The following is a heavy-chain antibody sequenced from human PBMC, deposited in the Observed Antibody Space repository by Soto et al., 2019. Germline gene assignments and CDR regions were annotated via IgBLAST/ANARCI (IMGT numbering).Heavy chain of an antibody. CDR2: IHYSRSS. V-gene: IGHV4-31*03. D-gene: IGHD3-16*01. CDR1: GDSISSGGYY. J-gene: IGHJ4*02. Sequence: QVQLQESGPGLVKPSQTLSLTCTVSGDSISSGGYYWSWIRQHPGKGLEWIGYIHYSRSSYYNPSLEGRVTISVDTSKNQCSLNLNSVTAADTAVYYCASAGGVTPKTYDYWGQGTLVTVSS. CDR3: ASAGGVTPKTYDY.